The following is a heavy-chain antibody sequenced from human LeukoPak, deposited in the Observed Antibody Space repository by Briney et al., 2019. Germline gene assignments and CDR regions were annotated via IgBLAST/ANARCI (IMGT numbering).Heavy chain of an antibody. CDR3: AKHVDYGGNFYFDY. J-gene: IGHJ4*02. CDR2: ISGSGENF. CDR1: GVAFSNYG. V-gene: IGHV3-23*01. Sequence: GGSLRLSCAASGVAFSNYGMSWVRQTPGKGLEWLLSISGSGENFYDAGSVKGRFTISRDNSKSTVFLQMNSLRADDTAVYYCAKHVDYGGNFYFDYWGQGTLVTVSS. D-gene: IGHD4-23*01.